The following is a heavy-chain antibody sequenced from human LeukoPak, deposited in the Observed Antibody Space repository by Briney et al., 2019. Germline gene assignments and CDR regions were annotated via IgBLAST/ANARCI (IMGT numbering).Heavy chain of an antibody. Sequence: PSETLSLTCTVSGGSISSYYWGWIRQPPGKGLEWIGYIYYSGSTNYNPSLKSRVTISVDTSKNQFSLKLSSVSAADTAVYYCARDNWGATDYWGQGTLVTVSS. CDR2: IYYSGST. CDR3: ARDNWGATDY. CDR1: GGSISSYY. V-gene: IGHV4-59*01. J-gene: IGHJ4*02. D-gene: IGHD1-26*01.